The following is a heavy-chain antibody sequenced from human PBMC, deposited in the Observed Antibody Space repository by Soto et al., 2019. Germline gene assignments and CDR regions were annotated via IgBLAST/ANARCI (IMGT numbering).Heavy chain of an antibody. CDR3: AREDYYDNGYYVV. CDR2: IYTSGTT. D-gene: IGHD3-22*01. J-gene: IGHJ4*02. CDR1: GRSMSGYY. V-gene: IGHV4-4*07. Sequence: SETLSLTGTVSGRSMSGYYCSWIRQPAWERLEWIGRIYTSGTTDFNPSLKGRVTMSVDTSKKQFSLEVTSVTAADTALYYCAREDYYDNGYYVVWGQGTQVTVSS.